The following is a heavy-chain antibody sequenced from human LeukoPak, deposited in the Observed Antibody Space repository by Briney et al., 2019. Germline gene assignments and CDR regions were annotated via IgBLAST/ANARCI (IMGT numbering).Heavy chain of an antibody. D-gene: IGHD6-13*01. CDR2: MNPNSDNT. CDR3: ARWDEMGSSWYWFDP. J-gene: IGHJ5*02. Sequence: GASVKVSCKASGYTFISYDNNWVRQATGQGLEWMGWMNPNSDNTGYAQKFQGRVTMTRNTSISTAYMELSSLTSEDTAVYYCARWDEMGSSWYWFDPWGQGTLVTVSS. V-gene: IGHV1-8*01. CDR1: GYTFISYD.